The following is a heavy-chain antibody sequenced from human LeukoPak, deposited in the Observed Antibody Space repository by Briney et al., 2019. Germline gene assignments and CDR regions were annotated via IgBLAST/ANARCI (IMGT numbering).Heavy chain of an antibody. V-gene: IGHV3-21*01. CDR2: ISSSSSYI. Sequence: GGSLRLSSAASGFTFSSYSMNWVRQAPGKGLEWVSSISSSSSYIYYADSVKGRFTISRDNAKNSLYLQMNSLRAEDTAVYYCARDLGGYSGYDSYYYYYGMDVWGKGTTVTVSS. D-gene: IGHD5-12*01. CDR1: GFTFSSYS. J-gene: IGHJ6*04. CDR3: ARDLGGYSGYDSYYYYYGMDV.